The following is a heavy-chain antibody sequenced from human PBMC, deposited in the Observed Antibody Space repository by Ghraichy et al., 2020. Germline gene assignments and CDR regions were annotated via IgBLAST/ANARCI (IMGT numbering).Heavy chain of an antibody. CDR2: IKSKTDVGTT. J-gene: IGHJ4*02. D-gene: IGHD6-6*01. Sequence: GGSLRLSCAASGFTFSNAWMSWVRQAPGKGLEWVGRIKSKTDVGTTDYAAPVKGRFTISRDDSKNTLYLQMNSLKTEDTAVYYCTTEYSSSSRYFDYWGQGTLVTVSS. V-gene: IGHV3-15*01. CDR3: TTEYSSSSRYFDY. CDR1: GFTFSNAW.